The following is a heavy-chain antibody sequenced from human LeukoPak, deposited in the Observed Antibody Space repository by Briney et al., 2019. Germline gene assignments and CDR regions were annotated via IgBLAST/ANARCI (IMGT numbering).Heavy chain of an antibody. V-gene: IGHV3-53*01. J-gene: IGHJ4*02. CDR2: IYSGGST. D-gene: IGHD5-18*01. CDR1: GFTVSSSY. CDR3: ARALGYSYGDESYFDYFDY. Sequence: GGSLRLSCAASGFTVSSSYMSWVRQAPGKGLEWVSVIYSGGSTYHADSVTGRFTISRDNSKNTLYLQMNSLRAEDTAVYYCARALGYSYGDESYFDYFDYWGQGALVTVSS.